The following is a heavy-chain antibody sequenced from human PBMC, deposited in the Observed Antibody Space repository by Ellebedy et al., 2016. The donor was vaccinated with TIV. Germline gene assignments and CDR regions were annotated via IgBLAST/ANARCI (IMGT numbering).Heavy chain of an antibody. CDR1: GLGFSSKW. CDR2: IKQDGSQK. D-gene: IGHD3-16*01. V-gene: IGHV3-7*03. J-gene: IGHJ4*02. CDR3: ASGGGWLIQN. Sequence: GESLKISXAASGLGFSSKWMAWVRQAPGKGLERVANIKQDGSQKNYIDSVKGRFTISRDNAKNSLYLQMDSLTAEDTARYYCASGGGWLIQNWGQGTLVTVSS.